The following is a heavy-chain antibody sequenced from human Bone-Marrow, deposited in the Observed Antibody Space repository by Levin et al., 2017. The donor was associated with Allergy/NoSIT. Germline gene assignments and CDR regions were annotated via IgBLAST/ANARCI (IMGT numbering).Heavy chain of an antibody. V-gene: IGHV3-21*01. CDR2: ITSSSNGI. J-gene: IGHJ4*02. CDR3: ARDSSAWSRDL. Sequence: NPGGSLRLSCVASGFDVSYYSMSWVRQAPGKGLEWVSTITSSSNGIIYADSMKGRFTISRDNAKNSLYLQMNSLRAEDSAVYYCARDSSAWSRDLWGQGTLVTVSS. CDR1: GFDVSYYS. D-gene: IGHD6-19*01.